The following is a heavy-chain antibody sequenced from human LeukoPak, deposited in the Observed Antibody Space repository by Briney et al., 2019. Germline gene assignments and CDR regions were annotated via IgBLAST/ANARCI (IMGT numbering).Heavy chain of an antibody. CDR1: GFTFSSYW. CDR2: IKQDGSEK. D-gene: IGHD1-26*01. CDR3: ASRIVGTPDYFDY. Sequence: GGSLRLPCAASGFTFSSYWMSWVRQAPGKGLEWVANIKQDGSEKYYVDSVKGRFTISRDNAKNSLYLQMNSLRAEDTAVYYCASRIVGTPDYFDYWGLGTLVTVSS. V-gene: IGHV3-7*01. J-gene: IGHJ4*02.